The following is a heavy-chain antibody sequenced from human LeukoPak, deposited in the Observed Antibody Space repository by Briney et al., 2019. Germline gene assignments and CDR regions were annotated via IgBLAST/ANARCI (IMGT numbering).Heavy chain of an antibody. Sequence: PGGSLRLSCAASGFTFSDYYMSWIRQAPGKGLERVSYISGSSSFTKYADSVKGRFTISRDNAKNSLYLQMNSLRAEDTAVYYCARQYCSGGSCHFDYWGQGTLVTVSS. V-gene: IGHV3-11*03. D-gene: IGHD2-15*01. CDR3: ARQYCSGGSCHFDY. CDR1: GFTFSDYY. CDR2: ISGSSSFT. J-gene: IGHJ4*02.